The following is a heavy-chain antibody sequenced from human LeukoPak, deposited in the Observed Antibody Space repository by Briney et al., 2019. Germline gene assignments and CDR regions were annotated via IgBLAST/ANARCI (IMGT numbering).Heavy chain of an antibody. V-gene: IGHV1-2*06. CDR2: INPNSGGT. CDR1: GYTFTGYY. D-gene: IGHD2-2*01. J-gene: IGHJ6*03. CDR3: ARESGPDIVVVPAAMMYYYYMDV. Sequence: ASVKVSCKASGYTFTGYYMHWVRQAPGQGLEWMGRINPNSGGTNYAQKFQGRVTMTRDTSISTAYMELSRLRSDDTAVYYCARESGPDIVVVPAAMMYYYYMDVWGKGTTVTVSS.